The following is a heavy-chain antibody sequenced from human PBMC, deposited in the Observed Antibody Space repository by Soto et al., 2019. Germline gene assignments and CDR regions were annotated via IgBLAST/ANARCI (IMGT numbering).Heavy chain of an antibody. J-gene: IGHJ4*02. V-gene: IGHV4-4*07. Sequence: SETLSLTCTVSGGSINTFYWSWVRQPAGKGLEWIGRIFSSGSTSFNPSLESRVAMSVDTSKNHFSLNLSSVTAADMAVYYCAREGSYSAYNFAQGIQSGSFDFWGQGALVTVSS. CDR3: AREGSYSAYNFAQGIQSGSFDF. CDR2: IFSSGST. D-gene: IGHD5-12*01. CDR1: GGSINTFY.